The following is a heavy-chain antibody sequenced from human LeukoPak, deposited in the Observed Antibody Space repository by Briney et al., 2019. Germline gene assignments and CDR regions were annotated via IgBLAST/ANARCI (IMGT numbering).Heavy chain of an antibody. D-gene: IGHD2-15*01. Sequence: PGGSLRLSCAGSGFTFSDYYMSWIRQAPGKGLERVAYISSSGSTIYYADSVKGRFTISRDNAKNSLYLQMNSLRAEDTAVYYCARDTGGCSRGSCYDSGSDYWGQGTLVTVSS. CDR1: GFTFSDYY. V-gene: IGHV3-11*01. CDR2: ISSSGSTI. J-gene: IGHJ4*02. CDR3: ARDTGGCSRGSCYDSGSDY.